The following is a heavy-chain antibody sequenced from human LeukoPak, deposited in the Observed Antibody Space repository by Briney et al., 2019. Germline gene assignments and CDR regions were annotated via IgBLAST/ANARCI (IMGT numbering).Heavy chain of an antibody. V-gene: IGHV3-30*03. D-gene: IGHD3-22*01. CDR1: GFSFSSYG. CDR2: ISHDGSNK. Sequence: GGSLRLSSTASGFSFSSYGMHWVRQAPGKGLEWVAVISHDGSNKYYADSVKGRFTISRDNSKNTLYLQMNSLRVEDTAVYYCASAWHLGIVVVMLDSWGQGTLVTVSS. J-gene: IGHJ4*02. CDR3: ASAWHLGIVVVMLDS.